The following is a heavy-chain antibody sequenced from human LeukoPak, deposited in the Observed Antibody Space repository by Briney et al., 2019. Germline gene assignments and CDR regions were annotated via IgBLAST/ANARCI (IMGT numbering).Heavy chain of an antibody. D-gene: IGHD3-3*01. CDR2: IYYSGST. J-gene: IGHJ5*02. CDR3: ASVRITVFGVVSPVDP. Sequence: SETLSLTCTVSGGSISGSSYYWGWIRQPPGKGLEWIGSIYYSGSTYYNPSLKSRVTISVDTSKNQFSLKLSSVTAADTAVYYCASVRITVFGVVSPVDPWGQGTLVTVSS. V-gene: IGHV4-39*01. CDR1: GGSISGSSYY.